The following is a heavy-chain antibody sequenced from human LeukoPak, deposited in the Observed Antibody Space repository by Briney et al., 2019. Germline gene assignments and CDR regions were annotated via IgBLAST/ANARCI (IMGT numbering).Heavy chain of an antibody. CDR3: ARDRKSGESSEIDF. CDR2: INRDGSTT. V-gene: IGHV3-74*01. Sequence: GGSLRLSCAASGFTFSNYWVHWVRQAPGKGLVWVSRINRDGSTTNYADSVKGRFTVSRDNAKNTLNLQMNSLRAEDSAVYYCARDRKSGESSEIDFWGQGTLVTVSS. CDR1: GFTFSNYW. D-gene: IGHD3-10*01. J-gene: IGHJ4*02.